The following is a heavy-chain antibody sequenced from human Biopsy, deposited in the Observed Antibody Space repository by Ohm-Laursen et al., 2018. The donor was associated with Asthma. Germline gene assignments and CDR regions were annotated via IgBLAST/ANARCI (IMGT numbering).Heavy chain of an antibody. V-gene: IGHV1-2*06. CDR3: ARDRGYCSGGTCPSWFDP. CDR2: INPNSGDT. Sequence: ASVKVSCKASGYTFTNYSIHWVRQAPGQGLEWMGRINPNSGDTKYAQRFQGRVTVTRDRSISTAYMELSRLRSDDTAVYYCARDRGYCSGGTCPSWFDPWGQGTLVIVSS. D-gene: IGHD2-15*01. CDR1: GYTFTNYS. J-gene: IGHJ5*02.